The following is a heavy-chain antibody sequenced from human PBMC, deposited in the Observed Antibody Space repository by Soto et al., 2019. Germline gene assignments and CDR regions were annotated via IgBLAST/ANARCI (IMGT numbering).Heavy chain of an antibody. J-gene: IGHJ2*01. Sequence: GGSLRLSCAASGFTFSSYAMHWVRQAPGKGLEWVAVISYDGSNKYYADSVKGRFTISRDNSKNTLYLQMNSLRAEDTAVYYCARDHAGYFDLWGRGTLVTVSS. V-gene: IGHV3-30*04. CDR2: ISYDGSNK. CDR1: GFTFSSYA. CDR3: ARDHAGYFDL.